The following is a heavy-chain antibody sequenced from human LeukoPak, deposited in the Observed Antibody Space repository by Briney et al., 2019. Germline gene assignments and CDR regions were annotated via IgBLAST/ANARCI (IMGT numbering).Heavy chain of an antibody. Sequence: PGGSLRLSCAASGFTFSDAWMSWVRQTPGKGLEWVGRIESKTDGGTTDYGAPVKGRFTISRDDSTNTLYLQMNSLKSEDTAVYYCTTYGSGRKFDYWGQGIPVTVSS. CDR2: IESKTDGGTT. V-gene: IGHV3-15*04. CDR1: GFTFSDAW. CDR3: TTYGSGRKFDY. J-gene: IGHJ4*02. D-gene: IGHD3-10*01.